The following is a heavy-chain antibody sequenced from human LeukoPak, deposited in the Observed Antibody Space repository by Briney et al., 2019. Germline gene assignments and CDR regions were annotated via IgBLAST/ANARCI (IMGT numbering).Heavy chain of an antibody. CDR2: IIPIFGTA. J-gene: IGHJ6*03. CDR1: GGTFSSYA. V-gene: IGHV1-69*05. Sequence: SVKVSCKASGGTFSSYAISWVRQAPGQGLEWMGRIIPIFGTANYEQKFQGRVTITTDESTSTAYMELSSLRSEDTAVYYCAREGLQTYNWNYYVGNYYYYYMDVWGKGTTVTVSS. CDR3: AREGLQTYNWNYYVGNYYYYYMDV. D-gene: IGHD1-7*01.